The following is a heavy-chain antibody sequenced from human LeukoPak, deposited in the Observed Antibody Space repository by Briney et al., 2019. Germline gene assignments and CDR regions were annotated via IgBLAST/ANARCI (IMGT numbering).Heavy chain of an antibody. V-gene: IGHV4-59*02. CDR3: SEGYFEPFDH. CDR2: LSYTGKT. CDR1: GASVSSSH. D-gene: IGHD2/OR15-2a*01. J-gene: IGHJ4*02. Sequence: SETLSLTCVVSGASVSSSHWNWIRHLPGKGLEWIGCLSYTGKTDYNPSLTSRVTISLDTSKNQVSLKLRSVTAADPAVYYCSEGYFEPFDHWGQGTLVTVSS.